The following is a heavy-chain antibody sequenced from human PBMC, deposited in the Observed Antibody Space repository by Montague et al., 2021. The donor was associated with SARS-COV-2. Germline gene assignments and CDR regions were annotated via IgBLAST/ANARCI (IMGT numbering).Heavy chain of an antibody. CDR3: VKDMSEFDDLNAFDV. Sequence: SLRLSCVASGFTFDDYAMHWVRQAPGKGLEWVSLINGDGLTTLLXDSVEGRFIISRDNSKNSLYLQMKSLRTEDTALYFCVKDMSEFDDLNAFDVWGQGTQVTVSS. CDR1: GFTFDDYA. CDR2: INGDGLTT. V-gene: IGHV3-43*02. D-gene: IGHD3-10*01. J-gene: IGHJ3*01.